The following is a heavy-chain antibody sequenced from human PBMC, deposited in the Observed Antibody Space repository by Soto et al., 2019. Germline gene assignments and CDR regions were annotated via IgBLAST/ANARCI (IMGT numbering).Heavy chain of an antibody. V-gene: IGHV3-23*01. Sequence: EVQLLESGGGLVQPGASLRLSCAASGFTFSSYAMSWVRQAPGKGLEWVSAITGSTGSTYFADSVRGRFTISRDNSKNTLYLQLNSLRAEDTAVYFCAKEGHYYDSSGYYDGWHFFDYWGQGTLVTVSS. CDR2: ITGSTGST. D-gene: IGHD3-22*01. CDR1: GFTFSSYA. CDR3: AKEGHYYDSSGYYDGWHFFDY. J-gene: IGHJ4*02.